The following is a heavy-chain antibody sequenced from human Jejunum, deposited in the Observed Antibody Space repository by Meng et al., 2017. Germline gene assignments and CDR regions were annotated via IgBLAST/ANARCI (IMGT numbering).Heavy chain of an antibody. V-gene: IGHV4-30-4*01. CDR1: GDSFTSLDYY. D-gene: IGHD5-12*01. Sequence: QVPLPESGPGLVKPSQTLSLTCTVSGDSFTSLDYYWSWIRQPPEKGLEWIGYIYYSGSTYYNPSLESRVTISVDESKNQFSLTLNSVTAADTAVYYCARGVGDIRVGFDYWGQGILVTVSS. CDR3: ARGVGDIRVGFDY. CDR2: IYYSGST. J-gene: IGHJ4*02.